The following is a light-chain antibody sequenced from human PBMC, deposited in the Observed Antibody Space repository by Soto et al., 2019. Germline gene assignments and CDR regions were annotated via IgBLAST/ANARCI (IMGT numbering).Light chain of an antibody. CDR3: MQATHPYT. Sequence: DIVMTQTPLSSPVTLGQPASISCRSSQSLVHGDGNTYLSWLQQRPGQPPRLLIYMISNRFSGVPDRFSGSGAGTDFTLKISRVEAEDVGVYYCMQATHPYTFGQGTKLEIK. CDR2: MIS. CDR1: QSLVHGDGNTY. V-gene: IGKV2-24*01. J-gene: IGKJ2*01.